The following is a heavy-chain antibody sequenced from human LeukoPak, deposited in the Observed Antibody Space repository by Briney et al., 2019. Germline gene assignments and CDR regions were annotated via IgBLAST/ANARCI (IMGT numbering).Heavy chain of an antibody. D-gene: IGHD3-10*01. CDR2: IPYNGSKR. CDR3: ARARIRTGSGYYYYMNV. CDR1: GFTFSTYA. Sequence: GGSLRLSCAASGFTFSTYAMNWFRQAPGKGLEWVSDIPYNGSKRHYADSVKGRFTISRDNSKNTLYLQMNSLRAEDTAVFYCARARIRTGSGYYYYMNVWGKGTTVTVSS. J-gene: IGHJ6*03. V-gene: IGHV3-30*04.